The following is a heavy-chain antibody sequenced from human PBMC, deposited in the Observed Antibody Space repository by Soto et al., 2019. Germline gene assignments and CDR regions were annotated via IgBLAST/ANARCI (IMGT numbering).Heavy chain of an antibody. CDR1: RDSVSSNSVA. Sequence: SQTLSLPCAISRDSVSSNSVAWNLIRQSPSRGLEWLGRTYYKSKWYNDYAVSVKSRITINPDTSKNQFSLQLNSVTPEDTAVYYCARDTPAKGSYFDYWGQGTLVTVYS. CDR2: TYYKSKWYN. V-gene: IGHV6-1*01. CDR3: ARDTPAKGSYFDY. J-gene: IGHJ4*02. D-gene: IGHD1-26*01.